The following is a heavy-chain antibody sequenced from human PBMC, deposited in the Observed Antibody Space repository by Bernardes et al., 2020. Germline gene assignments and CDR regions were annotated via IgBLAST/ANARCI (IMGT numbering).Heavy chain of an antibody. Sequence: SETLSLTCTVSGGSISSSSYYLGWIRQPPGKGLEWIGSIYYSGSTYYNPSLKSRVTISVHTSQNQFSLKLSSVTAADTAVYYCARQRRDKLRGFDYWGQGTLVTVSS. CDR2: IYYSGST. CDR3: ARQRRDKLRGFDY. D-gene: IGHD2-15*01. V-gene: IGHV4-39*01. CDR1: GGSISSSSYY. J-gene: IGHJ4*02.